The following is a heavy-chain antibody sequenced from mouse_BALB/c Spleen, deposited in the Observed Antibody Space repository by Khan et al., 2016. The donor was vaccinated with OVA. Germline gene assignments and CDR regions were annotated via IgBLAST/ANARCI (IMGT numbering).Heavy chain of an antibody. CDR1: GYTFSSYW. D-gene: IGHD2-2*01. CDR2: ILPGSGST. V-gene: IGHV1-9*01. Sequence: QVQLKQSGAELMKSGASVKISCKATGYTFSSYWIEWVKQRPGHGLEWIGEILPGSGSTRYNEKLKGKATFTADTSSNTAYMQLSSLTSEDSAVYYCARGLRPDWYFDVWGAGTPVTVSS. J-gene: IGHJ1*01. CDR3: ARGLRPDWYFDV.